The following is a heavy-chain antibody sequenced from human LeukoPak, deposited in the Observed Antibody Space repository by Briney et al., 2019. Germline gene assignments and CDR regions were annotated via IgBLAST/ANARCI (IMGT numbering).Heavy chain of an antibody. CDR1: GFPFSSHV. Sequence: SGGSLRLSCAASGFPFSSHVLSWVRQAPGKGLEWIAYINHNGEAIYYPDSVKGRFTISRDNAKNSLYLQMNSLRAEDTAVYYCARSIGVLRYFDWLSKRYFDYWGQGTLVTVSS. CDR2: INHNGEAI. V-gene: IGHV3-48*03. J-gene: IGHJ4*02. CDR3: ARSIGVLRYFDWLSKRYFDY. D-gene: IGHD3-9*01.